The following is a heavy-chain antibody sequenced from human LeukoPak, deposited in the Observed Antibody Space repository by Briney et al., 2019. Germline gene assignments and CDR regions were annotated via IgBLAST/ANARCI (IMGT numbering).Heavy chain of an antibody. V-gene: IGHV4-34*01. Sequence: SETLSLTCGVYAGSFSGYYWNWIRQPPGKGLEWIGEINHSGSTNYNPSLKSRVSISVDTTKKQISLKLSSVTAADTAVYYCARGRGWFGELTLGYWGQGTLVTVSS. CDR3: ARGRGWFGELTLGY. CDR1: AGSFSGYY. J-gene: IGHJ4*02. D-gene: IGHD3-10*01. CDR2: INHSGST.